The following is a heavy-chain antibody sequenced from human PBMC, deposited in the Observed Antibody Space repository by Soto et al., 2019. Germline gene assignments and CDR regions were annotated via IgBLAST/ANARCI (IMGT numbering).Heavy chain of an antibody. CDR1: GYTFTSYA. J-gene: IGHJ4*02. V-gene: IGHV1-3*01. CDR3: AREGGYSYGFDY. D-gene: IGHD5-18*01. Sequence: ASVKVSCKASGYTFTSYAMHWVRQAPGQRLEWMGWINAGDGNTEYSQKFQGRVTISRDTSASTAYMELSSLRSEDTAVYYCAREGGYSYGFDYWGQGTLVTVSS. CDR2: INAGDGNT.